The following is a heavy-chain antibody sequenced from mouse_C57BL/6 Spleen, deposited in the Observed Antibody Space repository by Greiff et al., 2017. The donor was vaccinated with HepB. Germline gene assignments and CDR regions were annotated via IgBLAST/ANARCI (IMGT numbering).Heavy chain of an antibody. CDR3: ARSDYYGSLFDY. Sequence: QVQLQQPGAELVRPGSSVKLSCKASGYTFTSYWMDWVKQRPGQGLEWIGNIYPSDSETHYNQKFKDKAKLTVDKASSTAYMQRSSLTSEDSAVYYCARSDYYGSLFDYWGQGTTLTVSS. V-gene: IGHV1-61*01. CDR2: IYPSDSET. CDR1: GYTFTSYW. J-gene: IGHJ2*01. D-gene: IGHD1-1*01.